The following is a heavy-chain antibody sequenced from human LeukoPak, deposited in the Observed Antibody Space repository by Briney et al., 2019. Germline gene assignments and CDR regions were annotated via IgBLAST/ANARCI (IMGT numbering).Heavy chain of an antibody. J-gene: IGHJ4*02. V-gene: IGHV3-33*01. Sequence: GGSLRLSCAASGFVFSGYAMRSVRQVPGKGLEWVALIWFDGTEKFYADSVKGRFTISRDNSRNTVDLQMNSLRVEDTAVYYCARDSNSAGDYWGQGTLVTVSS. CDR1: GFVFSGYA. CDR3: ARDSNSAGDY. CDR2: IWFDGTEK. D-gene: IGHD3-10*01.